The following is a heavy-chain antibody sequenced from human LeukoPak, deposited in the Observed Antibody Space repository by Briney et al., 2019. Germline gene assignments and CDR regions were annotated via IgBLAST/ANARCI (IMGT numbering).Heavy chain of an antibody. J-gene: IGHJ4*02. V-gene: IGHV4-59*01. Sequence: SETLSLTCTVSGGSISSYYWSWIRQPPGKGLEWIGYIYYSGSANYNPSLKSRVTISVDTSKNQFSLKLSSVTAADTAVYYCARGYMVRGVTAGYWGQGTLVTVSS. CDR3: ARGYMVRGVTAGY. CDR1: GGSISSYY. CDR2: IYYSGSA. D-gene: IGHD3-10*01.